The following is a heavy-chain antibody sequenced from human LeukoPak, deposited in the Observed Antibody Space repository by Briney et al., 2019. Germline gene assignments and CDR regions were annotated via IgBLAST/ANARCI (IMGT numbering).Heavy chain of an antibody. CDR1: GYTFMDYG. CDR2: INPNSGDT. V-gene: IGHV1-2*02. J-gene: IGHJ4*02. CDR3: VRDRHTVAVAATLDY. Sequence: ASVKVSCKASGYTFMDYGISWVRQAPGQGLEWMGWINPNSGDTKYAQNFQGRVTMTRDTSITTTYMELSSLRSDDTAVYYCVRDRHTVAVAATLDYWGQGTLVIASS. D-gene: IGHD6-19*01.